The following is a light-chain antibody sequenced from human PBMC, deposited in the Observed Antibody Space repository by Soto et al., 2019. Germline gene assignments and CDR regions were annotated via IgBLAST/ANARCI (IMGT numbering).Light chain of an antibody. CDR3: QQYNDWPPT. V-gene: IGKV3-15*01. Sequence: ENVLTQSPATLSLSPGEGSTLSCRASQSINTYLAWYQQKPGQAPRLLIYGASTRATGIPARFSGSGSGTEFTLTISSLQSEDFAVYYCQQYNDWPPTCGQGTRLEIK. CDR1: QSINTY. CDR2: GAS. J-gene: IGKJ5*01.